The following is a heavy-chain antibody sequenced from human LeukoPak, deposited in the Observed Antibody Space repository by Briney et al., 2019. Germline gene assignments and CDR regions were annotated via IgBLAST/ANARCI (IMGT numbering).Heavy chain of an antibody. V-gene: IGHV4-59*12. D-gene: IGHD3-22*01. CDR3: ARRDSSGYDY. J-gene: IGHJ4*02. CDR1: GGSISSYY. Sequence: PSETLSLTCTVSGGSISSYYWSWIRQPPGKGPEWIGYIYYSGSTYYNPSLKSRVTISVDTSKNQFSLKLSSVTAADTAVYYCARRDSSGYDYWGQGTLVTVSS. CDR2: IYYSGST.